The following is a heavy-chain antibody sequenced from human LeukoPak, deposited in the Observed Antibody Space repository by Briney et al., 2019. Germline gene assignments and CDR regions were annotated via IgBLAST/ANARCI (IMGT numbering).Heavy chain of an antibody. CDR2: INHSGST. Sequence: PSETLSLTCAVYGGSFSGYYWGWIRKPPGKGLEWIGEINHSGSTNYNPSLKSRVTISVDTSKNQFSLKLSSVTAADTAVYYCARGPHMVRGVIISVDYWGQGTLVTVSS. V-gene: IGHV4-34*01. CDR3: ARGPHMVRGVIISVDY. D-gene: IGHD3-10*01. J-gene: IGHJ4*02. CDR1: GGSFSGYY.